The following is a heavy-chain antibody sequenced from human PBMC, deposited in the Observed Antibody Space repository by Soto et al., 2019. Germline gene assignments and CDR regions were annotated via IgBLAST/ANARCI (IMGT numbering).Heavy chain of an antibody. CDR2: ISQDGTDT. V-gene: IGHV3-7*01. CDR3: ARDPLSYGDYAQTYWYFDL. D-gene: IGHD4-17*01. J-gene: IGHJ2*01. CDR1: GITFSRCL. Sequence: GGSLRLSCGASGITFSRCLMSWVRQAPGKGLECVASISQDGTDTDYVDSVKGRFAISRDNPKNSLYLQMNGLRADDTAVYYCARDPLSYGDYAQTYWYFDLWGRGTRVTVSS.